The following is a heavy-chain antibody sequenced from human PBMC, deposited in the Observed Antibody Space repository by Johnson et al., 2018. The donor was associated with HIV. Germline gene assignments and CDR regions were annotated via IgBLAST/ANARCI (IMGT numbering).Heavy chain of an antibody. D-gene: IGHD2/OR15-2a*01. J-gene: IGHJ3*02. CDR2: IKSKTDGGTT. CDR3: TTDHYFLDALDI. CDR1: GFTFDDYA. Sequence: VQLVESGGGLVQPGGSLRLSCTASGFTFDDYAMSWVRQAPGKGLEWVGRIKSKTDGGTTDYAAPVKGRFTISRDDSKNTLYLQMKSLKTEDTAVYYCTTDHYFLDALDIWGQGTMVTVSS. V-gene: IGHV3-15*01.